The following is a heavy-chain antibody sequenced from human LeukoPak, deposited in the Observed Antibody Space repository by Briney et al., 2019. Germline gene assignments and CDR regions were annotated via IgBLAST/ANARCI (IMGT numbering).Heavy chain of an antibody. CDR1: GGSISSYY. CDR2: IYYSGST. D-gene: IGHD5-18*01. V-gene: IGHV4-59*01. Sequence: PSETLSLTCTVSGGSISSYYWSWIRQPPGKGLEWIGYIYYSGSTNYNPSLKSRVTISVDTSKNQFSLKLSFVTAADTAVYYCASMKRGYSYGHFDYWGQGTLVTVSS. CDR3: ASMKRGYSYGHFDY. J-gene: IGHJ4*02.